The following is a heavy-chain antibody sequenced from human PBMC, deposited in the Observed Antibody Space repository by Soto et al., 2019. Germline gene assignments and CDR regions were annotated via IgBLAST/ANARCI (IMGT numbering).Heavy chain of an antibody. CDR2: MNPNSGYT. V-gene: IGHV1-8*01. CDR3: ARTAGDLDY. CDR1: GYTFTSYA. D-gene: IGHD4-17*01. Sequence: QVQVVQSGAEVKKPGASVRVSCKTSGYTFTSYAINWVRQVTGQGLEGMGWMNPNSGYTGHTQKFQGRVTMTRDTSTSTAYMELSSLRSEDTAVYYCARTAGDLDYWGQGTLVTVSS. J-gene: IGHJ4*02.